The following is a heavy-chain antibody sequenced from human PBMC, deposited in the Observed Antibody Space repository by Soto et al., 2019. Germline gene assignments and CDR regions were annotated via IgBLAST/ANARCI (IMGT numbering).Heavy chain of an antibody. Sequence: GASVKVSCKASGYTFTSYGISWVRQAPGQGLEWMGWISAYNGNTNYAQKLQGRVTMTTDTSTSTAYMELRSLRSDDTAVYYCARYGGCSGGSCYSEYYFDYWGQGTLVTSPQ. CDR1: GYTFTSYG. CDR3: ARYGGCSGGSCYSEYYFDY. D-gene: IGHD2-15*01. CDR2: ISAYNGNT. V-gene: IGHV1-18*01. J-gene: IGHJ4*02.